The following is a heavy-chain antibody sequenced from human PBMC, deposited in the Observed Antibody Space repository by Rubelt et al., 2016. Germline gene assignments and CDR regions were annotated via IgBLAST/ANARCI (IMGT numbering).Heavy chain of an antibody. CDR2: IYYTGTT. CDR3: ARHQTSSWFDP. J-gene: IGHJ5*02. CDR1: GVSMSTGGPY. V-gene: IGHV4-31*03. Sequence: GQLQESGPGLVKPSQTLSLTCTVSGVSMSTGGPYWSWIRQHPGKGLEWIGYIYYTGTTYYKPSLKSRFSISVDTSKNQFSLNLSSVTAADTAVYYCARHQTSSWFDPWGQGTLVTVSS.